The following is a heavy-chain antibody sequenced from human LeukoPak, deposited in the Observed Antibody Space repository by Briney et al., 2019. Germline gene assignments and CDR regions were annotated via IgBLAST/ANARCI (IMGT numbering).Heavy chain of an antibody. CDR3: ARGDYYDSSGYYSLGNWFDP. Sequence: SVKVSCKASGGTFSSYAISWVRQAPGQGLEWMGGIIPIFGTANYAQKFQGRVTITADESTSTAYMELSSLRSEDTAVYYCARGDYYDSSGYYSLGNWFDPWGQGTLVTVSS. J-gene: IGHJ5*02. V-gene: IGHV1-69*13. CDR2: IIPIFGTA. CDR1: GGTFSSYA. D-gene: IGHD3-22*01.